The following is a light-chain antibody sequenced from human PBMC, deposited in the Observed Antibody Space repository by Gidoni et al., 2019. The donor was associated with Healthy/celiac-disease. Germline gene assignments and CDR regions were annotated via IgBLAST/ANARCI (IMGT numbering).Light chain of an antibody. V-gene: IGLV2-23*01. CDR2: EGS. CDR3: CSYAGSVV. J-gene: IGLJ2*01. Sequence: QSALTQPASASGSPGQSITLSCTGTSSDVGSYNLVPWYQQHPGKAPKLMIYEGSKRPSGVSNRFSGSKSGNTASLTISGLQAEDEADYYCCSYAGSVVFGGGTKLTVL. CDR1: SSDVGSYNL.